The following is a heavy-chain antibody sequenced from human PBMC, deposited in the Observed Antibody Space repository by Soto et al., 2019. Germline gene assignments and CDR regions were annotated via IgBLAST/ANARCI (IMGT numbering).Heavy chain of an antibody. V-gene: IGHV4-30-2*01. J-gene: IGHJ4*02. CDR2: IYHSGST. Sequence: SETLSLTCAVSGGSISSGGYSWSWIRQPLGKGLEWIGYIYHSGSTYYNPSLKSRVTILVDRSKNQFSLKLSFVTAADTAVYYCARGEVVALGYWGQGTLVTVSS. CDR1: GGSISSGGYS. CDR3: ARGEVVALGY. D-gene: IGHD2-15*01.